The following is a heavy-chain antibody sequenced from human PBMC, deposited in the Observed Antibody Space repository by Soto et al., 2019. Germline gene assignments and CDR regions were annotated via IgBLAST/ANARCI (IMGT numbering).Heavy chain of an antibody. CDR2: IFPGGVNI. D-gene: IGHD3-10*01. J-gene: IGHJ4*02. CDR3: AGYASGSYLGN. CDR1: GYSFTRHY. V-gene: IGHV1-46*01. Sequence: ASVKVSCKAIGYSFTRHYMHWVRQAPGQGLEWMGTIFPGGVNIAYAQKFEGRVTMTKDTTTSTVYMELNSLRSEDTAIYFCAGYASGSYLGNWGQGTPVTVSS.